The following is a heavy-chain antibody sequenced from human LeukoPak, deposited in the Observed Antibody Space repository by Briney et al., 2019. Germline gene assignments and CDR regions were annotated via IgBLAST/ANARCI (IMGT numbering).Heavy chain of an antibody. CDR2: IWYDGSNK. J-gene: IGHJ4*02. Sequence: PGGSLRLSCAASGFTFSSYGMHWVRQAPGKGLEWVAVIWYDGSNKYYADSVKGRFTISRDNSKNTLYLQMNSLRAEDTAVDYCARVDYRYCGGDCYLDYWGQGTLVTVSS. CDR1: GFTFSSYG. V-gene: IGHV3-33*01. D-gene: IGHD2-21*02. CDR3: ARVDYRYCGGDCYLDY.